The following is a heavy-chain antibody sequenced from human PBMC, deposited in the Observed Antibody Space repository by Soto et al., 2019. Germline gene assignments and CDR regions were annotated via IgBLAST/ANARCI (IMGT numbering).Heavy chain of an antibody. Sequence: QVQLVQSGAEVKKPGASVKVSCKASGYTFTSYGISWVRQAPGQGLEGMGWISAYNGNTNYAQKLRGRVTMTTDTSKSTVYMELRSLRSHATAVYYCSRQPPLRRSYGFYYYYIDVWGQGTTVTRSS. D-gene: IGHD5-18*01. J-gene: IGHJ6*03. CDR2: ISAYNGNT. CDR3: SRQPPLRRSYGFYYYYIDV. CDR1: GYTFTSYG. V-gene: IGHV1-18*01.